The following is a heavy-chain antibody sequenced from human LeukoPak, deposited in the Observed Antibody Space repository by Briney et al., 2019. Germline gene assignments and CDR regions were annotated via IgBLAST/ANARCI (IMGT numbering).Heavy chain of an antibody. D-gene: IGHD6-13*01. CDR1: GFTFSSNA. J-gene: IGHJ4*02. CDR3: AKRVAAPGRTYYFDY. Sequence: GGSLRLSCAASGFTFSSNALSWVRQAPGKGLEWVSVIGTSVSDTYYADSVKGRFTISRDNSKNTVYLQLNSLRAEDTAVYYCAKRVAAPGRTYYFDYRGQGTLVIVSS. V-gene: IGHV3-23*01. CDR2: IGTSVSDT.